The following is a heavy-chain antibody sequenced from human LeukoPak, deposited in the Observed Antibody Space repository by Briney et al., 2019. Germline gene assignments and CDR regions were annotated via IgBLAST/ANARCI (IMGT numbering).Heavy chain of an antibody. CDR3: ARDGCSSTSCYVDY. J-gene: IGHJ4*02. Sequence: PSETLFLTCTVSGGSISSYYWSWIRQPPGKGLEWIGYIYYSGSTNYNPSLKSRVTISVDTSKNQFSLKLSSVTAADTAVYYCARDGCSSTSCYVDYWGQGTLVTVSS. D-gene: IGHD2-2*01. V-gene: IGHV4-59*12. CDR1: GGSISSYY. CDR2: IYYSGST.